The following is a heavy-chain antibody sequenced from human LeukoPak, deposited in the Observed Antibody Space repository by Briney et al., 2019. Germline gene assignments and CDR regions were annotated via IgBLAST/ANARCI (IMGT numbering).Heavy chain of an antibody. CDR3: ARDTYTGGWYELDY. CDR2: ISADGRTT. Sequence: RRCLRLSCAASGLTFAIHAMHWGRPPPGGGLELVAAISADGRTTYYADSVKDRFTISRDNYTNTLFLQMNSRRPDDTAVYYCARDTYTGGWYELDYWGQGTLVTVSS. J-gene: IGHJ4*02. V-gene: IGHV3-30-3*01. CDR1: GLTFAIHA. D-gene: IGHD6-19*01.